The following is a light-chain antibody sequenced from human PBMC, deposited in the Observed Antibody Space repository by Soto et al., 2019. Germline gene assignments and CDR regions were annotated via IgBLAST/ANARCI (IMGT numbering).Light chain of an antibody. Sequence: EIVLTQSPGTLSLSPGERATLSCRASQSVSSSYLAWYQQKPGQAPRLLIYGASSRATGIPDRFSGSGSGTDFTLTISRLEPEDLAVYYCQQYGNSPFGGGTKVEIK. J-gene: IGKJ4*01. CDR1: QSVSSSY. V-gene: IGKV3-20*01. CDR2: GAS. CDR3: QQYGNSP.